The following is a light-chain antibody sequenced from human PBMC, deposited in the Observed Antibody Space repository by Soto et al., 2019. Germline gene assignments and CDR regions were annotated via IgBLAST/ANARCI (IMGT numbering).Light chain of an antibody. V-gene: IGKV1-27*01. CDR2: AAS. Sequence: DIPMTQSPSSRSASLGDTVTITCRASQGISNYLAWYQLKLWKVPWLLIYAASPLQSGVPSRFSGSGSGTDFTRTISSLQHDYVARYYYQKYNNALQTFGQRTKVDI. J-gene: IGKJ1*01. CDR3: QKYNNALQT. CDR1: QGISNY.